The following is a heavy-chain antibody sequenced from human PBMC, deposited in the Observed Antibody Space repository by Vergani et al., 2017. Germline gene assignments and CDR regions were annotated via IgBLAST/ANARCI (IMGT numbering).Heavy chain of an antibody. J-gene: IGHJ4*02. CDR3: AHNYCSSTNCPPADY. D-gene: IGHD2-2*01. CDR2: IYWDDDK. Sequence: QITLKESGPTLVKPTQTLTLTCTFSGFSPSTSGVGVGWIRQPPGKALEWLALIYWDDDKRYSPSLKSRLTITKDTSKNQVVLTMTNMDPVDTATYYCAHNYCSSTNCPPADYWGQGTLVTVSS. CDR1: GFSPSTSGVG. V-gene: IGHV2-5*02.